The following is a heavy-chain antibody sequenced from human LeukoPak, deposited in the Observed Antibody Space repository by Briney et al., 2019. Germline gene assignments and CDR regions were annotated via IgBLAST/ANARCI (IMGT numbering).Heavy chain of an antibody. CDR3: AKDEMDIVATSFDY. J-gene: IGHJ4*02. D-gene: IGHD5-12*01. Sequence: GGSLRLSCAASGFTFSSYGMHWVRQAPGKGLEWVAFIRYDGSNKYYADSVKGRFTISRDNSKNTLYLQMNSLRAEDTAVCYCAKDEMDIVATSFDYWGQGTLVTVSS. CDR1: GFTFSSYG. V-gene: IGHV3-30*02. CDR2: IRYDGSNK.